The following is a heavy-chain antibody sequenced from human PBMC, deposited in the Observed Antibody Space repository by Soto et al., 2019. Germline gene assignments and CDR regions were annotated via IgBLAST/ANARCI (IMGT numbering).Heavy chain of an antibody. J-gene: IGHJ5*02. Sequence: PGGFLRLSCAASGFIFRSYGMHWVRQAPGKGLEWVAVIGFDGDDKNYAESVKGRFTISRDNSRNTLHLQMNSLRAEDTAVYYCAKDVYSNLANWFDPWGQGTLVTVSS. CDR2: IGFDGDDK. V-gene: IGHV3-33*06. CDR1: GFIFRSYG. D-gene: IGHD4-4*01. CDR3: AKDVYSNLANWFDP.